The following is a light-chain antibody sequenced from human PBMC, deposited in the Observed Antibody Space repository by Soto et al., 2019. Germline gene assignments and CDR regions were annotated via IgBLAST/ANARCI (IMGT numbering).Light chain of an antibody. Sequence: QSALTQPASVSGSPGQSITISCTGTSSDFGGYNFVSWYQQHPGKAPKLMIYAGSNRPSWVSNRFSGSKSGNTASLTISGLQAEDEADYYCSSYASSSPVGFGGGTKRTVL. J-gene: IGLJ3*02. CDR3: SSYASSSPVG. CDR2: AGS. CDR1: SSDFGGYNF. V-gene: IGLV2-14*01.